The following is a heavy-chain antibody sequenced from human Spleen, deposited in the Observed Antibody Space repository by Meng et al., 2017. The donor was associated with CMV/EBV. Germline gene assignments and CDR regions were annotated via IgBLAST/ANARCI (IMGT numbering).Heavy chain of an antibody. CDR1: GYTFTSYD. J-gene: IGHJ4*02. CDR2: MNPNSGNT. CDR3: ARGTPHYYGSAYFDC. Sequence: SGYTFTSYDINWVRQATGQGLEWMGWMNPNSGNTGYAQKFQGRVTMTRNTSISTAYMELSSLRSEDTAVYYCARGTPHYYGSAYFDCWGQGTLVTVSS. V-gene: IGHV1-8*01. D-gene: IGHD3-10*01.